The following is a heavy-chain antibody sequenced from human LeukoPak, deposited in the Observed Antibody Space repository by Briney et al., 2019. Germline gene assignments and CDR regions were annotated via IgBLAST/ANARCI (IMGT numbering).Heavy chain of an antibody. J-gene: IGHJ4*02. CDR3: ARDRGLSRGYPNYSDY. D-gene: IGHD3-22*01. V-gene: IGHV1-18*01. CDR1: GYTFTSYG. CDR2: ISAYNGNT. Sequence: ASVKVSCKASGYTFTSYGLSWLRQAPGQALDWMGWISAYNGNTNYAQKLQGRVTMTTDTSTSTAYMELRSLRSDDTAVYYCARDRGLSRGYPNYSDYWGQGTLVTVSS.